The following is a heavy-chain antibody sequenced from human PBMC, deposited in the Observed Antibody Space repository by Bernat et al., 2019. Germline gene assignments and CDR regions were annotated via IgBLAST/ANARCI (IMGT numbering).Heavy chain of an antibody. J-gene: IGHJ4*02. CDR3: ARHGGGDIVVVPAADTFDY. CDR1: GYSFTSYW. Sequence: EVQLVQSGAEVKKPGESLRISCKGSGYSFTSYWISWVRQMPGKGLEWMGRIDPSDSYTNYSPSFQGHVTISADKSINTAYLQWSSLKASDTAMYYCARHGGGDIVVVPAADTFDYWGQGTLVTVSS. D-gene: IGHD2-2*01. CDR2: IDPSDSYT. V-gene: IGHV5-10-1*03.